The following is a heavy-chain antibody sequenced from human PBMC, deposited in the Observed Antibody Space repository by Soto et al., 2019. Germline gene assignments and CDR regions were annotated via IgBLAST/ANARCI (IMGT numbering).Heavy chain of an antibody. V-gene: IGHV1-69*01. J-gene: IGHJ6*02. CDR3: AREGNFWSGYYTRGPSGYYYYGMDV. D-gene: IGHD3-3*01. CDR1: GGTFSSYA. CDR2: IIPIFGTA. Sequence: QVQLVQSGAEVKKPGSSVKVSCKASGGTFSSYAISWVRQAPGQGLEWMGGIIPIFGTANYAQKFQGRVTITADESTSTAYRELSSLRSEDTAVYYCAREGNFWSGYYTRGPSGYYYYGMDVWGQGTTVTVSS.